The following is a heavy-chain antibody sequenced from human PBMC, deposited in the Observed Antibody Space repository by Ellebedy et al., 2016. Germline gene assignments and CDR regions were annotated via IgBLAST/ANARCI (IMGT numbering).Heavy chain of an antibody. J-gene: IGHJ3*02. V-gene: IGHV1-69*13. Sequence: SVKVSXKASGGTFSSYAISWVRQAPGQGLEWMGGIIPIFGTANYAQKFQGRVTITADESTSTAYMELRSLRSDDTAVYYCATSDVYGGLWGGTKNYDAFDIWGQGTMVTVSS. CDR1: GGTFSSYA. D-gene: IGHD3-3*01. CDR2: IIPIFGTA. CDR3: ATSDVYGGLWGGTKNYDAFDI.